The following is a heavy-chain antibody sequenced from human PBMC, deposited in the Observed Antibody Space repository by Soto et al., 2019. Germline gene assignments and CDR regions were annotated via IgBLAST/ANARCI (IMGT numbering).Heavy chain of an antibody. V-gene: IGHV3-23*01. J-gene: IGHJ4*02. CDR2: ISGSGAIT. D-gene: IGHD3-9*01. CDR3: AKDRQFRSYYESAGHYNN. CDR1: GFTFKNYD. Sequence: EVQLLESGGGLVQPGGSLRLSCVASGFTFKNYDMRWVRQAPGKGLEWVSGISGSGAITYYADSVRGRFTISRDNYKNTLYLQLNSLGAEDTAIYYCAKDRQFRSYYESAGHYNNWGQGTLVTVSS.